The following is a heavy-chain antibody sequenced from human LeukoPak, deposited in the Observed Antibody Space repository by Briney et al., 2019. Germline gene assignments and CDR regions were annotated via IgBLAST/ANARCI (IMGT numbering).Heavy chain of an antibody. Sequence: SETLSLTCAVYGGSFSGYYWSWIRQPPGKGLEWIGEINHSGSTNYNPSLKSRVTISVDTSKNQFSLKLSSVTAADTAMYYCARINPYSGYDWVAFDYWGQGTLVTVSS. D-gene: IGHD5-12*01. CDR2: INHSGST. J-gene: IGHJ4*02. CDR3: ARINPYSGYDWVAFDY. CDR1: GGSFSGYY. V-gene: IGHV4-34*01.